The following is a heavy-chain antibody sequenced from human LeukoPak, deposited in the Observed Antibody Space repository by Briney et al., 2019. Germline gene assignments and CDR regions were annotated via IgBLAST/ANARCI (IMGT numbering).Heavy chain of an antibody. D-gene: IGHD1-26*01. Sequence: PGGSLRLSCAASGFTFSSYGMHWVRQAPGKGLEWVAVIWYDGSNKYYADSVKGRFTISRDNSKNTLYLQMNSLRAEDMAVYYCARGRVGATTHYYYGMDVWGQGTTVTVSS. J-gene: IGHJ6*02. CDR1: GFTFSSYG. CDR2: IWYDGSNK. CDR3: ARGRVGATTHYYYGMDV. V-gene: IGHV3-33*01.